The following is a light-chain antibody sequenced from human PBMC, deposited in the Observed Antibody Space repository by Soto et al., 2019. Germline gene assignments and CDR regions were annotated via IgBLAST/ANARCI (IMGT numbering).Light chain of an antibody. Sequence: EIVMTQSPATLSVAPGERATLSCRASQSISNNLAWYQQKPGQAPRLLIFGASTRATGIPARFSGSGSGTEFTLTIGCLQSEDSAVYYCQQHNGWPLTFGGGTKVEIK. J-gene: IGKJ4*01. CDR2: GAS. CDR3: QQHNGWPLT. CDR1: QSISNN. V-gene: IGKV3-15*01.